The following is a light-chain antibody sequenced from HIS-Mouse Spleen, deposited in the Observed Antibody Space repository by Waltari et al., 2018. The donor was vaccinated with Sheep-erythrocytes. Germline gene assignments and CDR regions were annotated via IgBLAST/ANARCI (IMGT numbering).Light chain of an antibody. CDR3: QSYDSSNHGV. V-gene: IGLV6-57*04. Sequence: NFMLTQPHSVSESPGKTVTISCTRSRGSIASNYGQWYQQRPGSAPTTVIYEDNQRPSGVPDRFSGSIDSSSNSASLTISGLKTEDEADYYCQSYDSSNHGVFGGGTKLTVL. J-gene: IGLJ3*02. CDR1: RGSIASNY. CDR2: EDN.